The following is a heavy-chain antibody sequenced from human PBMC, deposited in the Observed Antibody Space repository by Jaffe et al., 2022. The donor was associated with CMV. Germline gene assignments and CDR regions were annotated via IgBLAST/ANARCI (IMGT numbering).Heavy chain of an antibody. Sequence: EVQLVESGGGLVQPGRSLRLSCAASGFTFDDYAMHWVRQAPGKGLEWVSGISWNSGSIGYADSVKGRFTISRDNAKNSLYLQMNSLRAEDTALYYCAKTQGIVPAATGQTWTRGNYFDYWGQGTLVTVSS. CDR2: ISWNSGSI. V-gene: IGHV3-9*01. D-gene: IGHD2-2*01. J-gene: IGHJ4*02. CDR3: AKTQGIVPAATGQTWTRGNYFDY. CDR1: GFTFDDYA.